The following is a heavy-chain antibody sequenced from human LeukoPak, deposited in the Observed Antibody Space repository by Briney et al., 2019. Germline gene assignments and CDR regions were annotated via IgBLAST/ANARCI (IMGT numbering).Heavy chain of an antibody. CDR1: GFTFSNYN. CDR2: INFSSSTK. D-gene: IGHD2-15*01. Sequence: GGSLRLSCAVSGFTFSNYNINWVRQAPGKGLEWISYINFSSSTKYYADSVKGLFTISRDTTKNSLYLQMNSLRDEDTAVYYCARDGAVGYETYSHFDLWGRGTLVTVSS. V-gene: IGHV3-48*02. CDR3: ARDGAVGYETYSHFDL. J-gene: IGHJ2*01.